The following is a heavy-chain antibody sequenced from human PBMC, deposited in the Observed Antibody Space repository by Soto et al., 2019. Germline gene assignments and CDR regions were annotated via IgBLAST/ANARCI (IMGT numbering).Heavy chain of an antibody. Sequence: QTLSLTCAVAGDSGSIKSGAWNWIRQSPSRGLEWLGRTYYRSKWYYDYAESVKSRIIISVDTSKNQFSPQLNSVTPEDAAVYYCANDPRYTLAYWGQGTQVNVSS. D-gene: IGHD2-2*02. CDR1: GDSGSIKSGA. J-gene: IGHJ4*02. CDR2: TYYRSKWYY. CDR3: ANDPRYTLAY. V-gene: IGHV6-1*01.